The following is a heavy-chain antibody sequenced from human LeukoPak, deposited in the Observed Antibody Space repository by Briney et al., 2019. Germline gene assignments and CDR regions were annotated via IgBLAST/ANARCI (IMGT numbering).Heavy chain of an antibody. CDR2: INPGGSSI. D-gene: IGHD1-14*01. V-gene: IGHV3-74*01. Sequence: GGSLRLSCAASGFTFSSYWMHWVRQVPGKGLVWVARINPGGSSITYADSVKGRFTISRDNTKNALYLQMDSLRAEDTGVYYCARSNQADDYWGQGTLVTVSS. J-gene: IGHJ4*02. CDR1: GFTFSSYW. CDR3: ARSNQADDY.